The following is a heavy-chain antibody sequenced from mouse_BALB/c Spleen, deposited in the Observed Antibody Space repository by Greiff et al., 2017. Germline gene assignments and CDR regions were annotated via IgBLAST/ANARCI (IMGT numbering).Heavy chain of an antibody. CDR1: GYTFTSYW. D-gene: IGHD1-2*01. J-gene: IGHJ3*01. Sequence: EVQLQQSGAELVKPGASVKLSCKASGYTFTSYWMHWVKQRPGQGLEWIGAIYPGNSDTSFNQKFKGKAKLTAVTSASPAYMELSSLTNEDSAVYYCTRDGRAWFAYWGQGTLVTVSA. CDR2: IYPGNSDT. CDR3: TRDGRAWFAY. V-gene: IGHV1-5*01.